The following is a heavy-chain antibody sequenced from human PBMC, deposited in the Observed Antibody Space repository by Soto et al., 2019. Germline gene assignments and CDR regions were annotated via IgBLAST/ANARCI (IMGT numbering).Heavy chain of an antibody. CDR3: ARGENDILTGLYYYYGMDV. D-gene: IGHD3-9*01. Sequence: QVQLVQSGAEVKKPGASVKVSCKASGYTFTSYDINWVRQATGQGLEWMGWMNPNSGNTGYAQKFQGRVTMTRNTSRSTAYMELSSLRSEDTAVYYCARGENDILTGLYYYYGMDVWGQGTTVTVSS. CDR2: MNPNSGNT. V-gene: IGHV1-8*01. J-gene: IGHJ6*02. CDR1: GYTFTSYD.